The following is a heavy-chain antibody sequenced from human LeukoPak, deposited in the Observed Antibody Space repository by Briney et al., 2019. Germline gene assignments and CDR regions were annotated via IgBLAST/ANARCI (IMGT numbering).Heavy chain of an antibody. J-gene: IGHJ6*03. Sequence: PGGSLRLSCAASGFTFSGSAMHWVRQASGKGLEWVGRIRSKANSYATAYAASVKGRFTISRDDSKNMAYLQMNSLKTEDTAVYYCTRLSTVTTGRDYYYMDVWGKGTTVTVSS. CDR3: TRLSTVTTGRDYYYMDV. V-gene: IGHV3-73*01. CDR1: GFTFSGSA. D-gene: IGHD4-17*01. CDR2: IRSKANSYAT.